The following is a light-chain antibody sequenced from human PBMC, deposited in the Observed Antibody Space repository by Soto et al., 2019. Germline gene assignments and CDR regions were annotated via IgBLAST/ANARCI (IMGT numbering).Light chain of an antibody. J-gene: IGLJ3*02. CDR3: QSYDNSLSGSRV. V-gene: IGLV1-40*01. Sequence: QSVLTQPPSVSGAPGQRVTNSCTGSSSNIGADFDVHWYQQIPGTAPKLLIFGSEYRPSGIPDRFSGSKSGTSASLAITGLQAEDEADYYCQSYDNSLSGSRVFGGATKLTVL. CDR2: GSE. CDR1: SSNIGADFD.